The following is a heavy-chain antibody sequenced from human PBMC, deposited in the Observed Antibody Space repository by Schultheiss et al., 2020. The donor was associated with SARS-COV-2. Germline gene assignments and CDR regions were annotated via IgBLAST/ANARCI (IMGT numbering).Heavy chain of an antibody. V-gene: IGHV1-46*01. J-gene: IGHJ4*02. Sequence: ASVKVSCKASGYTFTSYAMHWVRQAPGQGLEWMGIINPSGGSTSYAQKFQGRVTMTRDTSTSTAYMELSSLRSEDTAVYYCARLYGDYVDYWGQGTLVTVSS. CDR2: INPSGGST. D-gene: IGHD4-17*01. CDR1: GYTFTSYA. CDR3: ARLYGDYVDY.